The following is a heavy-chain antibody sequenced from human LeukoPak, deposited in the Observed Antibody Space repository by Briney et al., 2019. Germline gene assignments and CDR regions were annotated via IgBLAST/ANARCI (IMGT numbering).Heavy chain of an antibody. J-gene: IGHJ3*02. V-gene: IGHV3-15*01. Sequence: KAGGSLRLSCAASGFTFSNAWMSWVRQAPGKGLEWVGLIKSKPQSRTQDYGRQVKGRFTISIDDSRDTLYLQINSLKTQDKAIHYCTTVEYAAFDIWGEGTMLSVSS. D-gene: IGHD2/OR15-2a*01. CDR2: IKSKPQSRTQ. CDR1: GFTFSNAW. CDR3: TTVEYAAFDI.